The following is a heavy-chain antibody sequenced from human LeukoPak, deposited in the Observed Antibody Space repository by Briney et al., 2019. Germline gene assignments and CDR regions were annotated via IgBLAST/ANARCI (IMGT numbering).Heavy chain of an antibody. Sequence: GGSLRLSCAASGFTFSSYSMNWVRQAPGKGLEWVSSISSSSSYIYYADSVKGRFTISRDNAKNSLYLQVNSLRAEDTAVYYCARDSFPYCSGGSCDQMGYWGQGTLVTVSS. CDR3: ARDSFPYCSGGSCDQMGY. V-gene: IGHV3-21*01. CDR2: ISSSSSYI. J-gene: IGHJ4*02. D-gene: IGHD2-15*01. CDR1: GFTFSSYS.